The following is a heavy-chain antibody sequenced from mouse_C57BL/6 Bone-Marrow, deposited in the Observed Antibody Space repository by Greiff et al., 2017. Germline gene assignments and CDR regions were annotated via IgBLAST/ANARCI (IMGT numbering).Heavy chain of an antibody. CDR2: INPSNGGT. D-gene: IGHD3-2*02. CDR1: GYTFTSYW. J-gene: IGHJ3*01. V-gene: IGHV1-53*01. CDR3: SGKRLRLTFFAC. Sequence: QVQLQQPGTELVKPGASVKLSCKASGYTFTSYWMHWVKQRPGQGLEWIGNINPSNGGTNYNEKFKSKATMTVDKSSSTAYMQLSSLTSADSAVYDYSGKRLRLTFFACWYQGTLVTVTA.